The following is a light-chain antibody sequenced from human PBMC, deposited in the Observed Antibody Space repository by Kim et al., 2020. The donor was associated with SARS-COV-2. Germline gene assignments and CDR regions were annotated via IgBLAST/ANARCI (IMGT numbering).Light chain of an antibody. J-gene: IGLJ3*02. Sequence: QSVLTQPPSASGTPGQKITISCSGTNSNIGTNNVNWYQQVPGTAPKRLISRNNQRPSGVPDRFSGSKSGTSASLAIIGLQSEDEADYYCAAWDDSLNGWVFGGGTKLIVL. CDR3: AAWDDSLNGWV. CDR2: RNN. CDR1: NSNIGTNN. V-gene: IGLV1-44*01.